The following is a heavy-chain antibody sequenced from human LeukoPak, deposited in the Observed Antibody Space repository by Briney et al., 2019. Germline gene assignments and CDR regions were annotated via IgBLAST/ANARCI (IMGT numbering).Heavy chain of an antibody. D-gene: IGHD3-10*02. CDR2: ISGSGNTI. CDR3: ARNPPLSLFGGYGMDV. J-gene: IGHJ6*02. V-gene: IGHV3-48*03. Sequence: GGSLRLSCAASGFTFSSFEMNWVRQTPGKGLEWVSYISGSGNTIYYADSVNGRFTISRDNAKNSVDLQMNSLRAEDTAVYYCARNPPLSLFGGYGMDVWGQGTKVRLL. CDR1: GFTFSSFE.